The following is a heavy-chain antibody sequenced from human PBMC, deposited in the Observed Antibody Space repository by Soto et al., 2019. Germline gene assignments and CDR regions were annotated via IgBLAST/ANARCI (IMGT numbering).Heavy chain of an antibody. Sequence: QVQLVQSGAEVKKPGASVKVSCKASGYTFTSYDINWVRQATGQGLEWMGWMNPNSGNTGYVQKFQGRVSMTRNTSISTAYMELSSLRSEDTAVYYCVIKWYSSNYNNWFDPWGQGTLVTVSS. V-gene: IGHV1-8*01. D-gene: IGHD6-13*01. CDR1: GYTFTSYD. CDR2: MNPNSGNT. CDR3: VIKWYSSNYNNWFDP. J-gene: IGHJ5*02.